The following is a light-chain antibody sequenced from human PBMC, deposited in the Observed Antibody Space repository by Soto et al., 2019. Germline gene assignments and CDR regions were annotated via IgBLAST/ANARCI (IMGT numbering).Light chain of an antibody. Sequence: EIVLTQSPGTLSLSPGERATLSCRASQSVSSSYLAWYQQKPGQAPRRLIYGASSRATGIPDRFSGSGSGTDFTLTISRLEPEDSAVYYDQQDDSSPPVTFGPRTKVDIK. CDR3: QQDDSSPPVT. CDR1: QSVSSSY. V-gene: IGKV3-20*01. CDR2: GAS. J-gene: IGKJ3*01.